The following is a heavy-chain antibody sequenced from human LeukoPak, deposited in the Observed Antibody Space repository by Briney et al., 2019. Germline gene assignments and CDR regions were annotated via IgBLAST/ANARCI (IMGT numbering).Heavy chain of an antibody. Sequence: GGSLRLSCTATGFTFSNFWMGWVRQAPGKGLEWVANIKQDETEKFYVGSVKGRFTISRDNAKNSLYLQMNSLRVEDTALYYCAKAAAERCASIKCYPFDSWGQGTLVAVSS. CDR3: AKAAAERCASIKCYPFDS. D-gene: IGHD1-1*01. V-gene: IGHV3-7*03. J-gene: IGHJ4*02. CDR2: IKQDETEK. CDR1: GFTFSNFW.